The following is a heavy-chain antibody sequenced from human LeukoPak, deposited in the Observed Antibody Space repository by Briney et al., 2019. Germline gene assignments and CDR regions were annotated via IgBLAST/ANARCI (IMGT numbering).Heavy chain of an antibody. V-gene: IGHV3-23*01. J-gene: IGHJ3*02. CDR3: AKGGIVAVIAGDAFDI. CDR1: GFTFSSYA. D-gene: IGHD2-15*01. CDR2: ISGSGDST. Sequence: PGGSLRLSCAASGFTFSSYAMSWVRQAPGKGLEWVSVISGSGDSTYYADSVKGRFTISRDNSKNTLYLQMNSLRAEDTAVYYCAKGGIVAVIAGDAFDIWGQGTMVTVSS.